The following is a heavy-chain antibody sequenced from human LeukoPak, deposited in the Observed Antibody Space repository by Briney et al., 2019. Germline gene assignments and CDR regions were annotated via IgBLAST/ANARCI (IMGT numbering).Heavy chain of an antibody. CDR2: INPNSGGT. V-gene: IGHV1-2*02. CDR1: GYTFTGYY. D-gene: IGHD2-15*01. CDR3: ARDVAAKTYFDY. J-gene: IGHJ4*02. Sequence: ASVKVSCKASGYTFTGYYMHWVRQAPGQGLEWMGWINPNSGGTNYAQKFQGRVTMTRDTSISTAYMELSRLRSDDTAVYYCARDVAAKTYFDYWGQGTLVTVSS.